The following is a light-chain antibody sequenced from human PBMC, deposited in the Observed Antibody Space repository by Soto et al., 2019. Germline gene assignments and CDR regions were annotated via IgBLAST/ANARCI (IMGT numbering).Light chain of an antibody. CDR2: AAS. V-gene: IGKV1-5*01. CDR3: QQYDSHWT. J-gene: IGKJ1*01. CDR1: QSISSW. Sequence: DIQMTQSPSTLSASVGDRVTITCRASQSISSWLAWYQQKPGKAPKLLIYAASSLESGVPSRFSGSGSGTEFTLTISSLQPEDFATYYCQQYDSHWTFGQGTKVDNK.